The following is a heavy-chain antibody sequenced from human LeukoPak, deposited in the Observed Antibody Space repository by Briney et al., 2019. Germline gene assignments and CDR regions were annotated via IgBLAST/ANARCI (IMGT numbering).Heavy chain of an antibody. CDR2: ISSDGSNK. Sequence: GGSLRLSCAASGFTFSSYAIHWVRRAPGKGLEWVAVISSDGSNKYYADSVKGRFTISRDDSKNTLYLQMNSLKTEDTAVYYCTTAVAVAGSTYFDYWGQGTLVTVSS. D-gene: IGHD6-19*01. J-gene: IGHJ4*02. CDR3: TTAVAVAGSTYFDY. CDR1: GFTFSSYA. V-gene: IGHV3-30-3*01.